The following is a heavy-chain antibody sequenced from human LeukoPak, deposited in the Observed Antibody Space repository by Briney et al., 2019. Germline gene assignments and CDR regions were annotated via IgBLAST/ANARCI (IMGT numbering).Heavy chain of an antibody. CDR3: ARAKYCSSTSCYIRGVWDDAFDI. CDR1: GGSISSGTYY. D-gene: IGHD2-2*02. Sequence: SETLSLTCTVSGGSISSGTYYWGWIRQPPGKGLEWIGYIYYSGSTNYNPSLKSRVTISVDTSKNQFSLKLSSVTAADTAVYYCARAKYCSSTSCYIRGVWDDAFDIWGQGTMVTVSS. J-gene: IGHJ3*02. V-gene: IGHV4-61*01. CDR2: IYYSGST.